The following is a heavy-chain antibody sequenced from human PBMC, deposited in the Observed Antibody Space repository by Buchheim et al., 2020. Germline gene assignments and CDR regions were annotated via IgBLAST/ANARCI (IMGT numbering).Heavy chain of an antibody. CDR2: SNSDGSST. V-gene: IGHV3-74*01. CDR3: AREIESYGDYGAFDI. J-gene: IGHJ3*02. D-gene: IGHD4-17*01. CDR1: GFTFSVYW. Sequence: EVQLVESGGGLVQPGGSLRLSCAASGFTFSVYWMHWVRQAPGKGLVWVSRSNSDGSSTPYADSVKGRFTISRDNAKSTLYLQMNSLRAEDTAVYFCAREIESYGDYGAFDIWGQGT.